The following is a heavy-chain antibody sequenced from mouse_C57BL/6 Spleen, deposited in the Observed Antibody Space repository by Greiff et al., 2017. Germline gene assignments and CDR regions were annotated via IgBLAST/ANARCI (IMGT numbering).Heavy chain of an antibody. D-gene: IGHD2-5*01. Sequence: VHVKQSGPELVKPGASVKISCKASGYSFTGYYMHWVKQSHGNILDWIGYIYPYNGVSSYNQKFKGKATLTVDKSSSTAYMELRSLTSEDSAVLYCARVVYYSNYVNWYFDVWGTGTTVTVSS. J-gene: IGHJ1*03. CDR2: IYPYNGVS. CDR1: GYSFTGYY. CDR3: ARVVYYSNYVNWYFDV. V-gene: IGHV1-31*01.